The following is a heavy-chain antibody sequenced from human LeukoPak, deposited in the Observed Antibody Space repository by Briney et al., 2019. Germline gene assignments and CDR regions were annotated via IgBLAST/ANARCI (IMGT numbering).Heavy chain of an antibody. CDR2: IYYSGST. V-gene: IGHV4-61*01. J-gene: IGHJ6*02. D-gene: IGHD3-22*01. CDR3: ARESGYYDSSGYQTYYGMDV. Sequence: SETLSLTCTVSGGSISSSSYYWGWIRQPPGKGLEWIGYIYYSGSTNYNPSLKSRVTISVDTSKNQFSLKLSSVTAADTAVYYCARESGYYDSSGYQTYYGMDVWGQGTTVTVSS. CDR1: GGSISSSSYY.